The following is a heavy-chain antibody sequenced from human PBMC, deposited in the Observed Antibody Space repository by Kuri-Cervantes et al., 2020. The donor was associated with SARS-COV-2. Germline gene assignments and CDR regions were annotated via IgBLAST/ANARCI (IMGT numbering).Heavy chain of an antibody. CDR2: CNPNSGGT. D-gene: IGHD3-22*01. CDR3: ARATPFRRIGVIAQGGGFCI. V-gene: IGHV1-2*04. CDR1: GSTLSDHY. Sequence: ASVQVSRKASGSTLSDHYMHWARQAPGQGLEWMGWCNPNSGGTNYAQKFQGWVTMNRDTSISTVYIELSRLRSDDTVGYDCARATPFRRIGVIAQGGGFCIWRRGTMVTVSS. J-gene: IGHJ3*02.